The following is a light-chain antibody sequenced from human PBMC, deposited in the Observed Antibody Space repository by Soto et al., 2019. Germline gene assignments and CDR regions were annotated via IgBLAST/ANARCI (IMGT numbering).Light chain of an antibody. CDR1: QAIHTR. V-gene: IGKV1-12*01. CDR3: QQSYSIPPT. J-gene: IGKJ3*01. Sequence: DVRMTQSTNSGYASVGGGGTSTCLASQAIHTRLPLYQQKTGKAPKLLIYPASSLQRGVPSRFSGRGSGTDFTLTIRSLQPEDFAAYYCQQSYSIPPTFRHGTKVDIK. CDR2: PAS.